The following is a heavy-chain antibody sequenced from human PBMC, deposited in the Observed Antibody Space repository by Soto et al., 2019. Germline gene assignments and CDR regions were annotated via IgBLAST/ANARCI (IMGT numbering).Heavy chain of an antibody. Sequence: EVQLVESGGGLVQPGGSLRLSCAASGFTRSDNWIHWVRRAPGKGLVWVSRINSDGSSVTYADSVKGRFTFSRDNAKNTLYLQMDSLRVEDTAMYYCVRAPEQRPFDYWGQGTLVTVSS. CDR2: INSDGSSV. CDR1: GFTRSDNW. D-gene: IGHD6-25*01. V-gene: IGHV3-74*03. CDR3: VRAPEQRPFDY. J-gene: IGHJ4*02.